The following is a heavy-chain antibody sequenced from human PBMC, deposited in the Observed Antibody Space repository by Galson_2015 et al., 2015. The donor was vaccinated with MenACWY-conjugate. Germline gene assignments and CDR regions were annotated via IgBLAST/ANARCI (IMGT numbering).Heavy chain of an antibody. CDR3: ARDLPTAPGIAVAGARGGGDY. D-gene: IGHD6-19*01. Sequence: SLRLSCAASGFTFSDYYMSWLRQAPGKGLEWVSYISSSSSYTNYADSVKGRFTISRDNAKNSLYLQMNSLRAEDTAVYYCARDLPTAPGIAVAGARGGGDYWGQGTLVTVSS. CDR1: GFTFSDYY. V-gene: IGHV3-11*06. CDR2: ISSSSSYT. J-gene: IGHJ4*02.